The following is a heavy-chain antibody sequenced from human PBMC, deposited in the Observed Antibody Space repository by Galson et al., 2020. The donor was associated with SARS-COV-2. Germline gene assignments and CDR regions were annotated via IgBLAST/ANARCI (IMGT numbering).Heavy chain of an antibody. Sequence: QLGESLKISCAASGFTFSSYAMHWVRQAPGKGLEWVAVISYDGSNKYYADSVKGRFTISRDNSKNTLYLQMNSLRAEDTAVYYCASSPGLRLGELHPMDVWGKGTTVTVSS. CDR2: ISYDGSNK. CDR1: GFTFSSYA. D-gene: IGHD3-16*01. CDR3: ASSPGLRLGELHPMDV. J-gene: IGHJ6*03. V-gene: IGHV3-30*04.